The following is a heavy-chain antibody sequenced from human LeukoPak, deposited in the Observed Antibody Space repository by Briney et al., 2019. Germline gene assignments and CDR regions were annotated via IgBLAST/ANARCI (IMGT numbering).Heavy chain of an antibody. V-gene: IGHV3-74*01. J-gene: IGHJ4*02. CDR2: INSDGFSI. Sequence: GGSLRLSCAASGFTFSSYWMHWVRQAPGKGLVWVSRINSDGFSISYADSVKGRFTIPRDNAKNTLYLQMNSLRTEDTAVYYCARIHAGNPDYWGQGTRVTVSS. CDR1: GFTFSSYW. CDR3: ARIHAGNPDY. D-gene: IGHD5-18*01.